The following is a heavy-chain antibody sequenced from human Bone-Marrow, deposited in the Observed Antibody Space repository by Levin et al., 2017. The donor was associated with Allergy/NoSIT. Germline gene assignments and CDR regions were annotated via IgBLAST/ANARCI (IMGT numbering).Heavy chain of an antibody. CDR3: ATVQRGSMIASVDRWGLDV. D-gene: IGHD3-22*01. J-gene: IGHJ6*02. CDR1: GLTFTKSP. V-gene: IGHV3-30*14. CDR2: ISSSNTR. Sequence: PGESLKISCEVSGLTFTKSPIYWVRRAPGKGLEWVAVISSSNTRYYTDSVRGRFTISRGADTVFFQMNSLTHDDTSVYYCATVQRGSMIASVDRWGLDVWGHGTTLTVSS.